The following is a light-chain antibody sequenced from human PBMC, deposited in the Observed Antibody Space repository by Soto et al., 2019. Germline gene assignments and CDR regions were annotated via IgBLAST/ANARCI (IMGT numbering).Light chain of an antibody. Sequence: QCVLTQPASGSGSEVRGSPISCTGTSSDVGSYNLVSWYQQHPGKAPKLMIYEVSKRPSGVSNRFSGSKSGNTASLTISGLQAEDEADYYCCSYAGSSTFPYVFGTGTKVTVL. J-gene: IGLJ1*01. CDR1: SSDVGSYNL. CDR3: CSYAGSSTFPYV. V-gene: IGLV2-23*02. CDR2: EVS.